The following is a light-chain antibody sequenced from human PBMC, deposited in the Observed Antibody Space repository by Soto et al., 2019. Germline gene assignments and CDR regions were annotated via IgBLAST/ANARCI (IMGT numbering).Light chain of an antibody. V-gene: IGLV1-40*01. J-gene: IGLJ3*02. CDR2: ANT. CDR3: QSYDSGLSGSL. CDR1: SSNIGAGSD. Sequence: QSVLTQPPSVSGAPGQRVIISCTGSSSNIGAGSDVHWYQHLPGTAPKLLIYANTNRPSGVPDRFSASKSGTSASLAITGLQAEDEGDYYCQSYDSGLSGSLFGGGTKLTVL.